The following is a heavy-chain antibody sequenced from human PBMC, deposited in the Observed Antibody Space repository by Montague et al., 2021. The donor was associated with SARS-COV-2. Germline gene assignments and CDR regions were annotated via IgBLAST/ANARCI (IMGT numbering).Heavy chain of an antibody. Sequence: SETLSLTCAVSGGSIRSYYWRWIRQYPGKGLEWIGYAHYTGSTKNNTSLKTRVTLSLGTPKNHFSLRLSSVTAADTAVYYCARAQNICFIANCVNYFDLWGLGTMVSVSS. CDR3: ARAQNICFIANCVNYFDL. J-gene: IGHJ4*02. D-gene: IGHD1-1*01. V-gene: IGHV4-59*01. CDR1: GGSIRSYY. CDR2: AHYTGST.